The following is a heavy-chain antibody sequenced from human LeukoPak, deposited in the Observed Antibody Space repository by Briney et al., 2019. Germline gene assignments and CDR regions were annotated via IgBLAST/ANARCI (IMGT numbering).Heavy chain of an antibody. D-gene: IGHD6-13*01. Sequence: SETLSLTCTVSGGSISSYYWSWIRQPPGKGLEWNGYIYYSGSTNYNPSLKSRVTISVDTSKNQFSLKLSSVTAADTAVYYCARDYWVAAAGTTVWFDPWGQGTLVTVSS. CDR3: ARDYWVAAAGTTVWFDP. CDR2: IYYSGST. CDR1: GGSISSYY. V-gene: IGHV4-59*01. J-gene: IGHJ5*02.